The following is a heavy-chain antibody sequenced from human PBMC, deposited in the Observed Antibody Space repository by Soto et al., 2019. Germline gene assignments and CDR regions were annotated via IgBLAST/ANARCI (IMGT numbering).Heavy chain of an antibody. CDR1: GYSFTSHA. J-gene: IGHJ6*02. Sequence: ASVKVSCKASGYSFTSHAMHWVRQAPGQRLEWMGWINAGNGNTKYSQKFKGRVTITRDTSASTANMKLSSLRSDDTAVYYCAREKRYSYGLGYGMDVWGQGTTVTVSS. CDR2: INAGNGNT. CDR3: AREKRYSYGLGYGMDV. V-gene: IGHV1-3*01. D-gene: IGHD5-18*01.